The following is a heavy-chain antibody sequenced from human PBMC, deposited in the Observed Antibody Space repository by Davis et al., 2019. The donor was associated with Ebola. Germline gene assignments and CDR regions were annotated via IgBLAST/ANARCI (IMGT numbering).Heavy chain of an antibody. Sequence: PGGSLRLSCAASGFTFSSYAMSWVRQAPGKGLEWVSAISGSGGSTYYADSVKGRFTISRDSSKNTLFLQMNSLGPDDTAVYYCARAALPGWTFGYWGQGTLVTVSS. CDR3: ARAALPGWTFGY. J-gene: IGHJ4*02. CDR2: ISGSGGST. D-gene: IGHD6-19*01. V-gene: IGHV3-23*01. CDR1: GFTFSSYA.